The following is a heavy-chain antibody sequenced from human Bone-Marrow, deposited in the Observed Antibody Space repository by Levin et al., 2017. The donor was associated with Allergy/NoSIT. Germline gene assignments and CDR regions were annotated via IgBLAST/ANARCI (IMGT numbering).Heavy chain of an antibody. CDR1: GFTFSSSA. CDR2: VTGSGGTT. J-gene: IGHJ4*02. Sequence: GGSLRLSCAASGFTFSSSAMSWVRQVPGQGLEWVSTVTGSGGTTYYADSVKGRFTISRDNSKNTLDLQMNSLRDEDTAVYYCTKRLTKYFDYWGQGTLVTVST. V-gene: IGHV3-23*01. CDR3: TKRLTKYFDY. D-gene: IGHD6-6*01.